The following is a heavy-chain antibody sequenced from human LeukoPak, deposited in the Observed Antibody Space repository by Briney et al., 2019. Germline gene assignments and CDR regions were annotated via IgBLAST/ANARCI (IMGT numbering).Heavy chain of an antibody. V-gene: IGHV4-39*01. J-gene: IGHJ3*02. CDR3: ARHGHCSSTSCSDYYAFDI. Sequence: PSETLSLTCTVSGGSISSSSYYWGWIRQPPGKGLEWIGSIYYSGSTYYNPSLKSRVTISVDTSKNQFSLRLSSVTAADTAVYYCARHGHCSSTSCSDYYAFDIWGQGTMVTVSS. CDR2: IYYSGST. CDR1: GGSISSSSYY. D-gene: IGHD2-2*01.